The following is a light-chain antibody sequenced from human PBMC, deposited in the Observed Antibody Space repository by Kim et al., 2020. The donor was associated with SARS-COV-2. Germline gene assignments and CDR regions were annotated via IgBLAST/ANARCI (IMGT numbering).Light chain of an antibody. V-gene: IGKV1-39*01. CDR3: QQSYSTPYS. CDR2: AAS. J-gene: IGKJ2*03. CDR1: QSISSY. Sequence: SASVGDRVTITCRASQSISSYLNWYQQKPGKAPKLLIYAASSLQSGVTSRFSGSGSGTDFTLTISSLQPEDFATYYCQQSYSTPYSFGQGIKLEI.